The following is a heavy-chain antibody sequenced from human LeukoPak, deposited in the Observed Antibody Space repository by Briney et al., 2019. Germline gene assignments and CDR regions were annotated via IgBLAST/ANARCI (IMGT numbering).Heavy chain of an antibody. Sequence: GASLKISCKGSGYSFTSYWIGWVRQMPGKGLEWMGIIYPGDSDTRYSPSFQGQVTIPADKSISTAYLQWSSLKASDTAMYYCARSQLLWFGELSTFWFDPWGQGTLVTVSS. CDR3: ARSQLLWFGELSTFWFDP. CDR1: GYSFTSYW. V-gene: IGHV5-51*01. J-gene: IGHJ5*02. CDR2: IYPGDSDT. D-gene: IGHD3-10*01.